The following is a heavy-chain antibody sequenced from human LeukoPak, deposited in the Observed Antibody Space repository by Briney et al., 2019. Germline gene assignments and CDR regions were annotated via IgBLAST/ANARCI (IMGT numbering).Heavy chain of an antibody. Sequence: PGGSLRLSCAASGFTFSSYEMNWVRQAPGKGLEWVSYISSSGSTIYYADSVRGRFTISRDNAKNSLYLQMNSLRAEDTAVYYCARAQLPYYFDYWGQGTLVTVSS. CDR1: GFTFSSYE. J-gene: IGHJ4*02. CDR3: ARAQLPYYFDY. CDR2: ISSSGSTI. V-gene: IGHV3-48*03. D-gene: IGHD6-6*01.